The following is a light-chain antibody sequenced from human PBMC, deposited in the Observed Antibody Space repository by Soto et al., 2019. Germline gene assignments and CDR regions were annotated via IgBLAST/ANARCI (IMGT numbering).Light chain of an antibody. V-gene: IGKV3-15*01. Sequence: EIVMTQSPVTLSVSPGERATLSCRASQSVRSTYLAWYQQKPGQAPRLLIFGVSNRAAGIQARFIGSGSGREFTLTISSLHSEDCAVYYCQQYGDWPLTFGGGTKVEIK. CDR3: QQYGDWPLT. CDR2: GVS. J-gene: IGKJ4*01. CDR1: QSVRSTY.